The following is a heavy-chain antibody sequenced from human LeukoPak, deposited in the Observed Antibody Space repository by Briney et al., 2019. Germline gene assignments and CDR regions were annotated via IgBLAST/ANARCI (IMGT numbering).Heavy chain of an antibody. D-gene: IGHD3-3*01. CDR1: GYTFTGYY. Sequence: ASVKVSCKASGYTFTGYYMHWVRQAPGQGLEWMGWINPNSGGTNYAQKFQGRVTMTRDTSISTAYMELSRLRSDDTAVYYCARAYYDFWSGYSSIFWFDPWGQGTLVTVSS. CDR2: INPNSGGT. V-gene: IGHV1-2*02. J-gene: IGHJ5*02. CDR3: ARAYYDFWSGYSSIFWFDP.